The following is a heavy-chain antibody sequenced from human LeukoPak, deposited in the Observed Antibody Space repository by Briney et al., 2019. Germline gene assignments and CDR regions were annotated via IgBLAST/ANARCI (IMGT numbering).Heavy chain of an antibody. J-gene: IGHJ4*02. CDR2: ISYDGSNK. CDR3: AKARYGGNSGYDY. D-gene: IGHD4-23*01. CDR1: GFTFSSYG. V-gene: IGHV3-30*18. Sequence: GGSLRLSCAASGFTFSSYGMHWVRQAPGKGLEWVAVISYDGSNKYYADSVKGRFAISRDNSKNTLYLQMNSLRAEDTAVYYCAKARYGGNSGYDYWGQETLVTVSS.